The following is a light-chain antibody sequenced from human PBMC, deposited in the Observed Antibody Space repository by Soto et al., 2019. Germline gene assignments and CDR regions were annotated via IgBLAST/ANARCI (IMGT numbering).Light chain of an antibody. V-gene: IGLV2-14*01. J-gene: IGLJ2*01. Sequence: QSALTQPASVSGSPGQSITISFTGTSSDVGGYNYVSWYQQHPGKAPKLMIYEVSHPPSGVSNRFSGSKSGNTASLTISGRQAEDEADYYCSSYTSSSTPVVFGGGTKLTVL. CDR3: SSYTSSSTPVV. CDR1: SSDVGGYNY. CDR2: EVS.